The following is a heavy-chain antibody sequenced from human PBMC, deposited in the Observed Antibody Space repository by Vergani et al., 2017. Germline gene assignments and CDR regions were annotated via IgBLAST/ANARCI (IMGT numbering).Heavy chain of an antibody. CDR2: ISSSSSTI. CDR3: ARYQSRLSETYGMDV. V-gene: IGHV3-48*01. D-gene: IGHD2-2*01. J-gene: IGHJ6*02. Sequence: EVQLVESGGGLVQPGGSLRLSCAASGFTFSSYSMNWVRQAPGKGLEWVSYISSSSSTIYYADSVKGRFTISRDNAKNSLYLQMNSLRAEDTAVYYCARYQSRLSETYGMDVWGQGTTVIVSS. CDR1: GFTFSSYS.